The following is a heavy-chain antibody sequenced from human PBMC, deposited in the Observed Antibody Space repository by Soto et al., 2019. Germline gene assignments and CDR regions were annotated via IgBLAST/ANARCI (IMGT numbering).Heavy chain of an antibody. V-gene: IGHV1-69*01. CDR2: IIPIFGTA. J-gene: IGHJ4*02. CDR1: RGTFSSYA. D-gene: IGHD3-3*01. Sequence: QVQLVQSGAEVKKPGSSVKVSCKASRGTFSSYAISWVRQAPGQGLEWMGGIIPIFGTANYAQKFQGRVTITAGESTSTAYRELSSLRSEETAVYYCARGPITIFGVVAGGPLGYWGQGTLVTVSS. CDR3: ARGPITIFGVVAGGPLGY.